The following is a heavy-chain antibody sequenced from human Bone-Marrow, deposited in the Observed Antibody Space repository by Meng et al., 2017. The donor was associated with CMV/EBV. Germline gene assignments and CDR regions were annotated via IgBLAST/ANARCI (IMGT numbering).Heavy chain of an antibody. CDR1: GFTFSSYS. Sequence: GGSLRLSCAASGFTFSSYSMNWVRQAPGKGLEWVSSISSSSSYIYYADSVKGRFTISRDNSKNTLYLQMNSLRAEDTAVYYCAREWEWYQLHYDAFDIWGQGTMVTASS. J-gene: IGHJ3*02. D-gene: IGHD2-2*01. CDR3: AREWEWYQLHYDAFDI. CDR2: ISSSSSYI. V-gene: IGHV3-21*01.